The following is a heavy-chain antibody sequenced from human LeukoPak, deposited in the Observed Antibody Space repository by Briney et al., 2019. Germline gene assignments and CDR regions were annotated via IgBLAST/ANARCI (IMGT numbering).Heavy chain of an antibody. CDR3: ARDSSSWIYYYYYYMDA. CDR1: GFTFSSYW. Sequence: GGSLRLSCAASGFTFSSYWMSWVRQAPGKGLEWVANIKQDGSEKYYVDSVKGRFTISRDNAKNSLYLQMNSPRAEDTAVYYCARDSSSWIYYYYYYMDAWGKGTTVTVSS. CDR2: IKQDGSEK. J-gene: IGHJ6*03. V-gene: IGHV3-7*01. D-gene: IGHD6-13*01.